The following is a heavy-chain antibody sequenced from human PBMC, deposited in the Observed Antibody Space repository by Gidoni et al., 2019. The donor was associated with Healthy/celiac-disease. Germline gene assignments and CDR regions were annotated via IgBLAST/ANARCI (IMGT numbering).Heavy chain of an antibody. CDR3: ARGRNTYYYDSSGYYYGDV. D-gene: IGHD3-22*01. CDR1: GYTFTSYD. Sequence: QVQLVQSGAEVKKPGASVKVSCKASGYTFTSYDSNWVRQATGQGFEWMGWMNPNSGNTGYAQKFQGRVTMTRNTSISTAYMELSSLRSEDTAVYYCARGRNTYYYDSSGYYYGDVWGQGTTVTVSS. J-gene: IGHJ6*02. V-gene: IGHV1-8*01. CDR2: MNPNSGNT.